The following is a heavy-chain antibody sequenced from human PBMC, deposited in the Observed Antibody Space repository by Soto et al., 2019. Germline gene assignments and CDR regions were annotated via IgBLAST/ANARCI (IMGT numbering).Heavy chain of an antibody. D-gene: IGHD6-6*01. V-gene: IGHV3-21*01. CDR3: ASTIYSSSRQISYYYYYYMDV. CDR1: GFTFSSYS. CDR2: ISSSSSYI. J-gene: IGHJ6*03. Sequence: VGSLRLSCAASGFTFSSYSMNWVRQAPGKGLEWVSSISSSSSYIYYADSGKGRFTISGDNAKNSLYLQMNSLRAEDTAVYYCASTIYSSSRQISYYYYYYMDVWGKGTTVTVSS.